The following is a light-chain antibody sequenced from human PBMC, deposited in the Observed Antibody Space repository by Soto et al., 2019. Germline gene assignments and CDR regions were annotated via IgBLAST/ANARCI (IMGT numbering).Light chain of an antibody. CDR1: QSVSSN. Sequence: EIVMTQSPATLSVSPGERATLSCRASQSVSSNLAWYQQKPGQAPRLLIHGASTRATGIPARFSGSGSGTEFTLTISSLQSEDFAVYFCQQYDTTPWTFGQGTRVE. CDR3: QQYDTTPWT. V-gene: IGKV3-15*01. CDR2: GAS. J-gene: IGKJ1*01.